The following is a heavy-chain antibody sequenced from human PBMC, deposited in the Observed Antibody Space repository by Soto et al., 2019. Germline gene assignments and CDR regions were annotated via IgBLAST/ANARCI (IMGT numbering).Heavy chain of an antibody. V-gene: IGHV3-23*01. CDR3: AKFHSGMVRGVIITAYYYYMDV. J-gene: IGHJ6*03. CDR1: GFTFSSYA. D-gene: IGHD3-10*01. Sequence: PGGSLRLSCAASGFTFSSYAMSWVRQAPGKGLEWVSAISGSGGSTYYADSVKGRFTISRDNSKNTLYLQMNSLRAEDTAVYYCAKFHSGMVRGVIITAYYYYMDVWGKGTTVTVSS. CDR2: ISGSGGST.